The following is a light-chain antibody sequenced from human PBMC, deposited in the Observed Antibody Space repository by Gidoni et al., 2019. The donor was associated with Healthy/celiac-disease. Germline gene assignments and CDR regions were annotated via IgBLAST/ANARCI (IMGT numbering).Light chain of an antibody. J-gene: IGKJ2*01. CDR3: QQYYSTPYT. Sequence: DIVMTQSPDSLAVSLGERATINCKSSQNVLYNSNNKNYLAWYHQKPGQPPKLLMYWASTRESGVPDRFSGSGSGTDFTLTISSLQAEDVAVYYCQQYYSTPYTFGQXTKLEIK. V-gene: IGKV4-1*01. CDR1: QNVLYNSNNKNY. CDR2: WAS.